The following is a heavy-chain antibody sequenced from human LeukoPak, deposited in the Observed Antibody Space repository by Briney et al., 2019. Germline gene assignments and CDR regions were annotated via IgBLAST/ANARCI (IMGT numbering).Heavy chain of an antibody. CDR2: MNPNSGST. CDR1: GYTFTSYG. CDR3: ARRGGPYYDFWSGYPHYYYYMDV. J-gene: IGHJ6*03. V-gene: IGHV1-8*02. D-gene: IGHD3-3*01. Sequence: ASVKVSCKASGYTFTSYGISWVRQAPGQGLEWMGWMNPNSGSTGYAQKFQGRVTMTRNTSISTAYMELSSLRSEDTAVYYCARRGGPYYDFWSGYPHYYYYMDVWGKGTTVTVPS.